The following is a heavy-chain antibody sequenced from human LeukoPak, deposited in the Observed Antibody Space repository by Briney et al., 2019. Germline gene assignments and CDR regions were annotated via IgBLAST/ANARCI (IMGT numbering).Heavy chain of an antibody. D-gene: IGHD4-17*01. CDR3: ARRYDDYTIPYYYYYYMDV. CDR2: IYPGDSDT. Sequence: GESLKISCKGSGYRFTSYWIGWVRQMPGKGLEWMGIIYPGDSDTRYSPSFQGQVTISADKSISTAYLQWSSLKASDTAMYYCARRYDDYTIPYYYYYYMDVWGKGTTVTVSS. V-gene: IGHV5-51*01. CDR1: GYRFTSYW. J-gene: IGHJ6*03.